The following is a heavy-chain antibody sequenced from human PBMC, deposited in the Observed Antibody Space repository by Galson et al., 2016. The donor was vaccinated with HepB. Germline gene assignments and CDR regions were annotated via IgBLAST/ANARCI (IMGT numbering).Heavy chain of an antibody. CDR1: GFTFSSYW. CDR2: IKQDGSEK. J-gene: IGHJ4*02. CDR3: ARDRGGTYSNCFDY. V-gene: IGHV3-7*03. Sequence: SLRLSCAASGFTFSSYWMSWVRQAPGKGLEWVANIKQDGSEKYYVDSVKGRFTISRDNAKNSLYLQMNSLRAEDTAVYYCARDRGGTYSNCFDYWGQGTMVTVSS. D-gene: IGHD1-26*01.